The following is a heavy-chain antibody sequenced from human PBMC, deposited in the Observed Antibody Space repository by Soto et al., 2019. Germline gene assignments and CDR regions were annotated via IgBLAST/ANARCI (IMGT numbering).Heavy chain of an antibody. CDR1: GYTFTSYA. CDR3: ANSMEEVLQQLDGGDNWFDP. D-gene: IGHD6-13*01. J-gene: IGHJ5*02. CDR2: INAGNGNT. Sequence: ASVKVSCKASGYTFTSYAMHWVRQAPGQRLEWMGWINAGNGNTKYSQKFQGRDTITWDTSASTAYMELSSLRSEDTAVYYCANSMEEVLQQLDGGDNWFDPWGQGTLVTVSS. V-gene: IGHV1-3*01.